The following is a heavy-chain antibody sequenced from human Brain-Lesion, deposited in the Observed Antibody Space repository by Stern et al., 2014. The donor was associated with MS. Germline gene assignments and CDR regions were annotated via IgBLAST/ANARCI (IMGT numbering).Heavy chain of an antibody. D-gene: IGHD2-2*01. V-gene: IGHV4-31*03. CDR2: IYRDGST. Sequence: QLQLQESGPGLVKPSQTLSLTCTVSGGSISSGGFYLSWIRPHPGNGLEWVGDIYRDGSTFYNPSLKSRVTISIDTSNPQFYLNLTSVTAADTAVYYCARVRIPAASQYNWFDPWGMGTRVTVS. CDR1: GGSISSGGFY. CDR3: ARVRIPAASQYNWFDP. J-gene: IGHJ5*02.